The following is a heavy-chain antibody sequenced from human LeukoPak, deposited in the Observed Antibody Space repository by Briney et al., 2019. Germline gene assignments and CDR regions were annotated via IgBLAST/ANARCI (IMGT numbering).Heavy chain of an antibody. J-gene: IGHJ4*02. CDR2: ISTGSSYI. Sequence: PGGSLRLSCAASGCTFSSHSMAWVRQAPGKGLEWVSFISTGSSYIYYADSVKGRFTISRDNAKNSLYLQMNSLRAEDTAVYYCARVIAVAALFDYWGQGTLVTVSS. CDR1: GCTFSSHS. D-gene: IGHD6-19*01. CDR3: ARVIAVAALFDY. V-gene: IGHV3-21*01.